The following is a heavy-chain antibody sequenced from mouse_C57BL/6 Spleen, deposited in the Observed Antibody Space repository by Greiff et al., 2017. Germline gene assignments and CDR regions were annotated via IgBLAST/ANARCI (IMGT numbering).Heavy chain of an antibody. V-gene: IGHV5-17*01. J-gene: IGHJ2*01. CDR1: GFTFSDYG. Sequence: QVVESGGGLVKPGGSLKLSCAASGFTFSDYGMHWVRQAPEKGLEWVAYISSGSSTIYYADTVKGRFTISRDNAKNTLFLQMTSLRSEDTAMYYCARRDYYGSRGNYFDYWGQGTTLTVSS. CDR3: ARRDYYGSRGNYFDY. CDR2: ISSGSSTI. D-gene: IGHD1-1*01.